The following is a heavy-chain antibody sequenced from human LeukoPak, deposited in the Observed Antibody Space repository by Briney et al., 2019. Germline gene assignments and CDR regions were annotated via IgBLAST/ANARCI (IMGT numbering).Heavy chain of an antibody. Sequence: PGGSLRLSCAASGFTFSGSAMHWVRQASGKGLEWVGRIRSKANSYATAYAASVKGRFTISRDDSKNTAYLQMNSLKTEDTAVYYCTRGPDYYDSSGLDYWGQGTLVTVSS. CDR1: GFTFSGSA. CDR2: IRSKANSYAT. J-gene: IGHJ4*02. V-gene: IGHV3-73*01. D-gene: IGHD3-22*01. CDR3: TRGPDYYDSSGLDY.